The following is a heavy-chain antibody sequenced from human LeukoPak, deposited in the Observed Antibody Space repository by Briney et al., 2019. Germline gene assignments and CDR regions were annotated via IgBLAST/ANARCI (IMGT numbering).Heavy chain of an antibody. CDR3: AKSMTLQWRGFFDL. CDR1: GFTFSTYA. V-gene: IGHV3-23*01. J-gene: IGHJ2*01. Sequence: GGSLRLSCAASGFTFSTYAMSWVRRAPGKGLEWVSTISDSGANTYYADSVRGRFTISRDNSKNTLYLQKNSLRADDTAIYYCAKSMTLQWRGFFDLWGRGTHVTVSS. CDR2: ISDSGANT. D-gene: IGHD6-19*01.